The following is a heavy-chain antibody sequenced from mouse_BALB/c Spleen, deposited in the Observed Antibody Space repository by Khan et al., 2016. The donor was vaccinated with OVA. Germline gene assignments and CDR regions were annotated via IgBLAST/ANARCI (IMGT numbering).Heavy chain of an antibody. V-gene: IGHV1-20*02. CDR2: INPHIGET. CDR3: ERTYGSDFDN. D-gene: IGHD1-1*01. Sequence: VQLKESGPELVKPGASVKISCKASGYSFTGYFMNWVMQSHGKSLEWIGRINPHIGETFYNQKFKGKATLTVDESSSTAHMELRSLASEDAAVYYCERTYGSDFDNWGQGTTLTVSS. J-gene: IGHJ2*01. CDR1: GYSFTGYF.